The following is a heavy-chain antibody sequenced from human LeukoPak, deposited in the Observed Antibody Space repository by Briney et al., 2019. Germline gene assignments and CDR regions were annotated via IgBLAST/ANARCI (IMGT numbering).Heavy chain of an antibody. CDR2: ISYDGSNK. CDR3: AKPYYDFWSGYPDY. D-gene: IGHD3-3*01. Sequence: GGSLRLSCAASGFTFSTYWMHWVRQAPGKGLEWVAVISYDGSNKYYADSVKGRFTISRDNSKNTLYLQMNSLRAEDTAVYYCAKPYYDFWSGYPDYWGQGTLVTVSS. J-gene: IGHJ4*02. CDR1: GFTFSTYW. V-gene: IGHV3-30*18.